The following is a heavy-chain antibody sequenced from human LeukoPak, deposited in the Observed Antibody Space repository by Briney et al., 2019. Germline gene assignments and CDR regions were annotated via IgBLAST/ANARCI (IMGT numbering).Heavy chain of an antibody. CDR1: GFTFSSYG. CDR3: AELGITMIGGV. V-gene: IGHV3-21*01. CDR2: ISSSSSYI. Sequence: GGSLRLSCAASGFTFSSYGMHWVRQAPGKGLEWVSSISSSSSYIYYADSVKGRFTISRDNAKDSLYLQMNSLRAEDTAVYYCAELGITMIGGVWGKGTTVTISS. D-gene: IGHD3-10*02. J-gene: IGHJ6*04.